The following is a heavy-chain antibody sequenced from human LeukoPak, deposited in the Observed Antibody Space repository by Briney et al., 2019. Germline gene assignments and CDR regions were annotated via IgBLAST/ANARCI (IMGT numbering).Heavy chain of an antibody. D-gene: IGHD3-10*01. Sequence: GGSLRLSCAASGFTFSSYWMHWVRQVPGKGLVWVSRINGDGSSTNYADAVKGRFTISRDNSKNTLYLQMNSLRAEDTAVYYCARLWFGEGSFDWFDPWGQGTLVTVSS. V-gene: IGHV3-74*01. CDR2: INGDGSST. J-gene: IGHJ5*02. CDR1: GFTFSSYW. CDR3: ARLWFGEGSFDWFDP.